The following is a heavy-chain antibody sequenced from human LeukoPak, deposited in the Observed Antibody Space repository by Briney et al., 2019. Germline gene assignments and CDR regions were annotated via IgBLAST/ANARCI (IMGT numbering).Heavy chain of an antibody. J-gene: IGHJ4*02. V-gene: IGHV4-59*01. CDR2: ISYSATT. D-gene: IGHD6-19*01. CDR3: ATGHSSGWFDY. Sequence: SETLSLTCTVPGGSISGDYWSWIRQPPGKGLEWIGYISYSATTNYNPSLKSRVSFSIDTSKNQFSLKLTSVSAAETAVYFCATGHSSGWFDYWGQGTLVSVSS. CDR1: GGSISGDY.